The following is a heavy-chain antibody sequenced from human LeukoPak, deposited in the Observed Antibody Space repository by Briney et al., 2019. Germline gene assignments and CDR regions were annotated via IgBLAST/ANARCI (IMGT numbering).Heavy chain of an antibody. V-gene: IGHV4-59*01. Sequence: SETLSLTCTVSGGSISSYYWTWIRQPPGKGLEWIGYIYYSGSTNYNPSLKGRVTISVDTSKNQFSLNLTSVTAADTAVYYCARASYYYDSWLDYWGQGTLVTVSS. J-gene: IGHJ4*02. D-gene: IGHD3-22*01. CDR1: GGSISSYY. CDR2: IYYSGST. CDR3: ARASYYYDSWLDY.